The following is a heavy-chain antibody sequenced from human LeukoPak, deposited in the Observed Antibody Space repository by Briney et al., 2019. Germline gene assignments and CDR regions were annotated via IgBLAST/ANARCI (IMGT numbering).Heavy chain of an antibody. V-gene: IGHV3-30*18. CDR3: AKEGERGYSYGYFHY. CDR2: ISYDGSNK. D-gene: IGHD5-18*01. CDR1: GFTFSSYG. Sequence: GGSLRLSCAASGFTFSSYGMHWVRQAPGKGLEWVAVISYDGSNKYYADSVKGRFTISRDNSKNTLYLEMNSLRAEDTAVYYCAKEGERGYSYGYFHYWGQGTLVTVSS. J-gene: IGHJ4*02.